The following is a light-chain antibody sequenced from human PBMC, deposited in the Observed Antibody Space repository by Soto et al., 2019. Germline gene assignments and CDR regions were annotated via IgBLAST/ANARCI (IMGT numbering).Light chain of an antibody. V-gene: IGKV1-9*01. Sequence: IELTQSPSSLSASVGDRVTLSCRASQGIGNILAWYQHKPGKAPKLLIYGASTLQSGVPARFSGSGSGTEFTLTISSLQSEDFATYYCQQHSSFPRPFGPGTKLDIK. CDR2: GAS. CDR3: QQHSSFPRP. J-gene: IGKJ3*01. CDR1: QGIGNI.